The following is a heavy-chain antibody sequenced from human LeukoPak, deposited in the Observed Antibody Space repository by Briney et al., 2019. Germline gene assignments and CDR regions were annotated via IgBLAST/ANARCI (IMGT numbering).Heavy chain of an antibody. CDR2: IYSGGST. CDR1: GFTFSSYW. J-gene: IGHJ4*02. Sequence: GGSLRLSCAASGFTFSSYWKSWVRQAPGKGLEWVSVIYSGGSTYYADSVKGRFTISRDNSKNTLYLQMNSLRAEDTAVYYCARHYYDSSGYLDYWGQGTLVTVSS. V-gene: IGHV3-66*04. D-gene: IGHD3-22*01. CDR3: ARHYYDSSGYLDY.